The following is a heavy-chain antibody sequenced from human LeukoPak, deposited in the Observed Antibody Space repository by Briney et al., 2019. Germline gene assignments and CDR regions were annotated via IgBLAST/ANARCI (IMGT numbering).Heavy chain of an antibody. J-gene: IGHJ4*02. V-gene: IGHV3-30*03. D-gene: IGHD1-14*01. CDR2: ISYDGSNK. Sequence: GGSLRLSCAASGFTFSSYGMHWVRQAPGKGLEWVAVISYDGSNKYCADSVKGRFTISRDNSKNTLYLQMNSLRAEDTAVYYCARDTGSFDYWGQGTLVTVSS. CDR1: GFTFSSYG. CDR3: ARDTGSFDY.